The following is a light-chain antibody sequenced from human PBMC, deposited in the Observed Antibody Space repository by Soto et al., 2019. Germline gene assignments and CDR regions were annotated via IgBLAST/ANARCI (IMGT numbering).Light chain of an antibody. V-gene: IGKV3-20*01. CDR1: QSVSSSS. CDR3: QQYGSSPLT. Sequence: EIVLTQSPGTLSLSPGESATLSCRASQSVSSSSLAWYQQKPGQTPRLLIYGASNRATGIPDRFSGSGSGTDFTLTISRLEPEDFAVYFCQQYGSSPLTFGGGTKVEIK. J-gene: IGKJ4*01. CDR2: GAS.